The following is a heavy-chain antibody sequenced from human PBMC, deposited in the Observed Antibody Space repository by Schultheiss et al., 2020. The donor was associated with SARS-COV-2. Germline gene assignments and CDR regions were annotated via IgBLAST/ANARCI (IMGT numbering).Heavy chain of an antibody. CDR3: ARRNYYDSSGYPNPFDY. Sequence: SCTVSGGSISSSSYYWGWIRQPPGKGLEWIGSIYYSGSTYYNPSLKSRVTISVDTSKNQFSLKLSSVTAADTAVYYCARRNYYDSSGYPNPFDYWGQGTLVTVSS. D-gene: IGHD3-22*01. CDR1: GGSISSSSYY. CDR2: IYYSGST. J-gene: IGHJ4*02. V-gene: IGHV4-39*01.